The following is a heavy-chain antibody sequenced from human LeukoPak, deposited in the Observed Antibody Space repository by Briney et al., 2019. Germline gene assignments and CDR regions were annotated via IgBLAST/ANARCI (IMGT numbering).Heavy chain of an antibody. D-gene: IGHD4-17*01. J-gene: IGHJ3*02. CDR2: IWHDGSNK. Sequence: GRSLRLSCAASGFTFSSHGMHWVRQAPGKGLKWMAVIWHDGSNKYYADSVKGRFTISSDNSKNTVCLQMNSLRAEDTAVYYCSREDYGAFHIWGQGTMVTVSS. V-gene: IGHV3-33*01. CDR3: SREDYGAFHI. CDR1: GFTFSSHG.